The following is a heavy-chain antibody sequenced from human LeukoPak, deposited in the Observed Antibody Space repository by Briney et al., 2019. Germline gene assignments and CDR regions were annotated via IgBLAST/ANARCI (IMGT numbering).Heavy chain of an antibody. CDR1: GGSFSGYY. CDR3: ATGRDFDY. Sequence: SETLSLTCAVYGGSFSGYYWSWIRQPPGKGLEWIGEINHGGSTNYNPSLKSRVTISVDTSKNQFSLKLSSVTAADTAVYYCATGRDFDYWGQGTRVTVSS. CDR2: INHGGST. J-gene: IGHJ4*02. D-gene: IGHD2-15*01. V-gene: IGHV4-34*01.